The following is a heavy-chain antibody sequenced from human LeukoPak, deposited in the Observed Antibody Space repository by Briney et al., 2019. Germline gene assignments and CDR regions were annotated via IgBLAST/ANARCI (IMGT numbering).Heavy chain of an antibody. J-gene: IGHJ4*02. Sequence: GGSLRLSCAASGFTFSNAWMSWVRRAPGKGLEWVGRIKSKTDGGTTDYAAPVKGRFTISRDDSKNTLYLQMNSLKTEDTAVYYCTTGRDLEEYYFDYWGQGTLVTVSS. V-gene: IGHV3-15*01. D-gene: IGHD5-24*01. CDR2: IKSKTDGGTT. CDR1: GFTFSNAW. CDR3: TTGRDLEEYYFDY.